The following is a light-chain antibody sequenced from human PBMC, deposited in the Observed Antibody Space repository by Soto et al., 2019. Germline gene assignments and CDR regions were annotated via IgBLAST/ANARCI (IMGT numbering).Light chain of an antibody. CDR1: SSDVGAYNY. CDR2: EVS. CDR3: SSFAGNNNNL. V-gene: IGLV2-8*01. Sequence: QSVLTQPPSASGSPGQSVTISCTGTSSDVGAYNYVSWYQQHPGKAPKVIIYEVSKRPSGVPDRFSGSKSGNTASLTVSGLQAEDEADYYCSSFAGNNNNLFGGGTKLTVL. J-gene: IGLJ2*01.